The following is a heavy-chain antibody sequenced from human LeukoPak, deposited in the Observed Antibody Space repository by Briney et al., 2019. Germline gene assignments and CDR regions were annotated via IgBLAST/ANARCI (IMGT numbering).Heavy chain of an antibody. CDR1: GGTFSSYA. J-gene: IGHJ6*03. CDR3: ARAPTHCSGGSPPWEICYYMDV. CDR2: IIPIFGTA. V-gene: IGHV1-69*13. Sequence: GGSVKVSCKASGGTFSSYAISWVRQAPGQGLEWMGGIIPIFGTANYAQKFQGRVTITADESTSTTYMELRSLRSEDPAVYYCARAPTHCSGGSPPWEICYYMDVWGKGTTVTVSS. D-gene: IGHD2-15*01.